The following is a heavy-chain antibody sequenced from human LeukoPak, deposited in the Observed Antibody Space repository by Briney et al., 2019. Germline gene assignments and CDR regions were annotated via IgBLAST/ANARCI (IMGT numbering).Heavy chain of an antibody. CDR2: SNPISGGT. V-gene: IGHV1-2*02. CDR3: ARIYYYDTSGYYY. J-gene: IGHJ4*02. D-gene: IGHD3-22*01. CDR1: GYTFTNYY. Sequence: ASVKVSCKASGYTFTNYYIHWVRQAPGQGPEWMGWSNPISGGTNYAQNFQSRVTMTMDTSISTAYMDMSRLTSDDTAMYYCARIYYYDTSGYYYWGQGTLVTVSS.